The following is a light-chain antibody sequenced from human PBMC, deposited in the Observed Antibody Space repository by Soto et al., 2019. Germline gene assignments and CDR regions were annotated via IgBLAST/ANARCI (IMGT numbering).Light chain of an antibody. J-gene: IGKJ5*01. Sequence: DVQMTQSPSTPAASVGDRVTITCRASENIKNWLAWYQQTPGKAPKVLISDASRLETGVPSRFSGSGYGTDFTLTITSLQSEDFAVYYCQQYNNWPPITFGQGTRLEI. CDR3: QQYNNWPPIT. V-gene: IGKV1-5*01. CDR2: DAS. CDR1: ENIKNW.